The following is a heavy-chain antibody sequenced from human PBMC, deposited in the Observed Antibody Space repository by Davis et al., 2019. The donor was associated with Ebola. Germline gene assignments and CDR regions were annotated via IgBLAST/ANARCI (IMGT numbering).Heavy chain of an antibody. CDR3: SRDYGGAGDY. D-gene: IGHD4-23*01. Sequence: GGSLRLSCPASGFTFGDYAMSRVRQAPGKGLEWVGFIRSKAYGGTTEYAASVKGRFTISRDDSKSIAYLQMDSLKTEDTAVYYCSRDYGGAGDYWGQGTLVTVSS. J-gene: IGHJ4*02. CDR2: IRSKAYGGTT. CDR1: GFTFGDYA. V-gene: IGHV3-49*04.